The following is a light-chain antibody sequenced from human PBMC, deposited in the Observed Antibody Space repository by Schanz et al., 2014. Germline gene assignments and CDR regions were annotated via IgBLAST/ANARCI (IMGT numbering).Light chain of an antibody. CDR1: SSDVGGYNY. J-gene: IGLJ3*02. CDR3: SSHTSSNTWV. V-gene: IGLV2-8*01. Sequence: QSALTQPPSASGSPGQSVTISCTGTSSDVGGYNYVSWYQQHPGKAPKLMIYEVSKRPSGVPDRFSGSKSGNTASLTISGLQVEDEADYYCSSHTSSNTWVFGGGTKLTVL. CDR2: EVS.